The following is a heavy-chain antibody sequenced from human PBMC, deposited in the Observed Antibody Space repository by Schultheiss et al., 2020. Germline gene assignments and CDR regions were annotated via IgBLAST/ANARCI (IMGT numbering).Heavy chain of an antibody. CDR2: INHSGST. Sequence: GSLRLSCAVYGGSFSGYYWSWIRQPPGKGLEWIGEINHSGSTNYNPSLKSRVTISVDTSKNQFSLKLSSVTAADTAVYYCARQWLPSTNFDLWGRGTLVTVSS. V-gene: IGHV4-34*01. CDR1: GGSFSGYY. CDR3: ARQWLPSTNFDL. J-gene: IGHJ2*01. D-gene: IGHD5-24*01.